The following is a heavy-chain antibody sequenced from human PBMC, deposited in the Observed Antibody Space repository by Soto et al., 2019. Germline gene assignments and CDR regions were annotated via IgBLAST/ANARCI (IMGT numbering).Heavy chain of an antibody. V-gene: IGHV4-59*01. CDR1: GGSINYSY. Sequence: PSETLSLTCTVSGGSINYSYWTWIRQPPGKGLEWIGYISYTGSANHNASLKSRLTISVDTSKNQFSLKLSSVTAADTALYYCVRVNYGDYYYGMDVWGQGTTVTVSS. J-gene: IGHJ6*01. CDR2: ISYTGSA. D-gene: IGHD4-17*01. CDR3: VRVNYGDYYYGMDV.